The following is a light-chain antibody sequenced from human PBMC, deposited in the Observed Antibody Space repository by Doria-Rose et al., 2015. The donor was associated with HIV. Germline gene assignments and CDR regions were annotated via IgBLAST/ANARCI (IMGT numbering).Light chain of an antibody. CDR1: QSLLYTSKNY. Sequence: DIRLTQSPDFLGMSLGERATLNCKSNQSLLYTSKNYLAWYQQKLGQPPKSLIYWASTRQSEIPARFSGGGSGTDCSLTISSLEAEDVAVDNCQQYYDTPSFGPGTTVDIK. CDR3: QQYYDTPS. J-gene: IGKJ3*01. V-gene: IGKV4-1*01. CDR2: WAS.